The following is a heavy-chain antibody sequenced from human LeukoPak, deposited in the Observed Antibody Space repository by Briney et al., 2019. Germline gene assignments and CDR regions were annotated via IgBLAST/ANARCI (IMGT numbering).Heavy chain of an antibody. CDR1: GGSISSYY. Sequence: SETLSLTCTVSGGSISSYYWSWIRQPPGKGLEWIGYIYYTGNTNYNPSLASRVNISVDTSKNQFSLNLRSVTAADTAVYYCARWGSIAVARFDYWGRGTLVTVSS. V-gene: IGHV4-59*01. CDR2: IYYTGNT. CDR3: ARWGSIAVARFDY. D-gene: IGHD6-6*01. J-gene: IGHJ4*02.